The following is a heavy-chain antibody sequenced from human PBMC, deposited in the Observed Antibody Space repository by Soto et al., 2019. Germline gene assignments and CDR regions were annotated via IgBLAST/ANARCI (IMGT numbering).Heavy chain of an antibody. CDR2: ISPSSGGT. CDR1: GYTFTSYY. Sequence: QVQLVQSGAEVKKPGASVRVSCKASGYTFTSYYIHWVRQAPGHGPEWMGMISPSSGGTDYAQKXQXXXTXARDTSTSTVYMELSSLRSEATAVYYCTRSIITTAGTDAFDLWGQGTLVTVSS. D-gene: IGHD6-13*01. CDR3: TRSIITTAGTDAFDL. V-gene: IGHV1-46*03. J-gene: IGHJ3*01.